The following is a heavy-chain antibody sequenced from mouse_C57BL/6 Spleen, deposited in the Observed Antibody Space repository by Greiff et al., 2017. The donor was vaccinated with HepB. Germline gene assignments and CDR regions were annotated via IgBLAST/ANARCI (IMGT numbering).Heavy chain of an antibody. CDR3: ASGSGYWYFDV. CDR2: INPNNGGT. CDR1: GYTFTDYN. V-gene: IGHV1-22*01. J-gene: IGHJ1*03. Sequence: VQLQQSGPELVKPGASVKMSCKASGYTFTDYNMHWVKQSHGKSLEWIGYINPNNGGTSYNQKFKGKATLTVNKSSSTAYMELRSLTSEDSAVYYCASGSGYWYFDVWGTGTTVTVSS.